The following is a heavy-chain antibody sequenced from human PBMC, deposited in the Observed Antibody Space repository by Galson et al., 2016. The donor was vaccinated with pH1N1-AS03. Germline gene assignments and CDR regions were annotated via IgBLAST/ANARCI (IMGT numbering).Heavy chain of an antibody. CDR1: GLTFSSYA. J-gene: IGHJ4*02. D-gene: IGHD3-9*01. Sequence: SVKVSCKASGLTFSSYAISWVRQAPGQGLEWMGGLKGVCRTTNYAQKFQGGITITMDQSTCTAYMEVSSLRAEGTAVYYCATAGNYFDIRRFDYWGQGTPVTVFS. CDR3: ATAGNYFDIRRFDY. V-gene: IGHV1-69*05. CDR2: LKGVCRTT.